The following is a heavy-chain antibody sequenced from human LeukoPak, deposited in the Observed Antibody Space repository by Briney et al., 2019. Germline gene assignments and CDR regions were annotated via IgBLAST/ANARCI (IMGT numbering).Heavy chain of an antibody. Sequence: GGSLRLSCAASGFTFDDYAMHWVRQAPGKGLEWVSGISWNSGSIGYADSVKGRFTIFRDNAKNSLYLQMNSLRAEDTALYYCAKDTSDTGMFDAFDIWGQGTMVTVSS. V-gene: IGHV3-9*01. CDR3: AKDTSDTGMFDAFDI. D-gene: IGHD1-14*01. CDR2: ISWNSGSI. J-gene: IGHJ3*02. CDR1: GFTFDDYA.